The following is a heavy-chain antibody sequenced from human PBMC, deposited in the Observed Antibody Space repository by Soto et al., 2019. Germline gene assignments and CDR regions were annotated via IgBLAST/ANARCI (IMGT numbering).Heavy chain of an antibody. CDR3: ARGHTYYYDSSGYQSAFDI. CDR1: GYSFTSYW. CDR2: IYPGDSDT. D-gene: IGHD3-22*01. Sequence: PGESLKISCKGSGYSFTSYWIGWVRQMPGKGLEWMGIIYPGDSDTRYSPSFQGQVTISADKSISTAYLQWSSLKASDTAMYYCARGHTYYYDSSGYQSAFDIWGQGTMVTVSS. V-gene: IGHV5-51*01. J-gene: IGHJ3*02.